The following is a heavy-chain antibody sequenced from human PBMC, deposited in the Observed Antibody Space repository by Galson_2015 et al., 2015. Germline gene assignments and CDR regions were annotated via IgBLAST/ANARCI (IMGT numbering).Heavy chain of an antibody. CDR3: ARDNYYYDSSGYSKSRLYYYYGMDV. CDR1: GYTFTGYY. V-gene: IGHV1-2*06. CDR2: INPNSGGT. J-gene: IGHJ6*02. D-gene: IGHD3-22*01. Sequence: SVKVSCKASGYTFTGYYMHWVRQAPGQGLEWMGRINPNSGGTNYAQKFQGRVTMTRDTSISTAYMELSRLRSDDTAVYYCARDNYYYDSSGYSKSRLYYYYGMDVWGQGTLVTVSS.